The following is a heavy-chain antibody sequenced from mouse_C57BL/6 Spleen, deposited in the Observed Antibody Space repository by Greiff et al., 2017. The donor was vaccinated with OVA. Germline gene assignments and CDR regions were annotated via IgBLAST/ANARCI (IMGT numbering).Heavy chain of an antibody. V-gene: IGHV5-12*01. J-gene: IGHJ2*01. CDR1: GFTFSDYY. Sequence: EVQVVESGGGLVQPGGSLKLSCAASGFTFSDYYMYWVRQTPEKRLEWVAYISNGGGSTYYPDTVKGRFTISRDNAKNTLYLQMSRLKSEDTAMYYCARHDDYFDYWGQGTTLTVSS. CDR3: ARHDDYFDY. CDR2: ISNGGGST. D-gene: IGHD2-3*01.